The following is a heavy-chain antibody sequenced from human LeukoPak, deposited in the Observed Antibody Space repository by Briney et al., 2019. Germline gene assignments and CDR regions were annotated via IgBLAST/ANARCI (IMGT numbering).Heavy chain of an antibody. J-gene: IGHJ4*01. V-gene: IGHV3-23*01. Sequence: GGSLRLSCAASGFTFSSYWMSWVRQAPGKGLEWVSAISGGGDNTYYADSVKGRFTISRDNSKNTVYLQMNSLRAEDTAVYYCAKPLRGVITDYFAYWGHGTLVTVSS. CDR1: GFTFSSYW. D-gene: IGHD3-10*01. CDR3: AKPLRGVITDYFAY. CDR2: ISGGGDNT.